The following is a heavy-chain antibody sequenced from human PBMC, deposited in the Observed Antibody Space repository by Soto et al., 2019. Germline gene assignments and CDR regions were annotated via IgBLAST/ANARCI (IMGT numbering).Heavy chain of an antibody. D-gene: IGHD3-16*01. CDR1: GYSITSGFY. CDR2: ISYSAKT. J-gene: IGHJ4*02. V-gene: IGHV4-38-2*01. CDR3: TRGAGAPWVRFDS. Sequence: LSLTCGVSGYSITSGFYWGWVRQSPGKGLEWIGTISYSAKTFCNPSLASRFSMAVDSSKNQFSLRLTSVTAADTALYYCTRGAGAPWVRFDSWGRGILVTVSS.